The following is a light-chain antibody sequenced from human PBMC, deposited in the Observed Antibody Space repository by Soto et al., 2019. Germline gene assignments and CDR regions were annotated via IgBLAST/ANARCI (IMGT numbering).Light chain of an antibody. V-gene: IGKV3-11*01. Sequence: EIGMTQAPATLSVSLGERATLSCQASQGISSKLAWYQQRPGQAPRLLIYDASHRAAGIPARFSGSGFGTDFTLTISSLQPADAAAYYCQQRSNWPTITFGHGTRLEIK. CDR1: QGISSK. CDR3: QQRSNWPTIT. J-gene: IGKJ5*01. CDR2: DAS.